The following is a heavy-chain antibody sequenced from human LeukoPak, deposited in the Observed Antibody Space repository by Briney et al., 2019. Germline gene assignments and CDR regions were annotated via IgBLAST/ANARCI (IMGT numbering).Heavy chain of an antibody. CDR1: GDSVSSNSAA. J-gene: IGHJ5*02. Sequence: SQTLSLTCAISGDSVSSNSAAWNWIRQSPSRGLEWLGRTYYRSKWYNDYAVSVKSRITINPDTSKNQFSLQLNSVTPEGTAVYYCARVGYCSSTSCYDNWFDPWGQGTLVTVSS. CDR3: ARVGYCSSTSCYDNWFDP. V-gene: IGHV6-1*01. CDR2: TYYRSKWYN. D-gene: IGHD2-2*01.